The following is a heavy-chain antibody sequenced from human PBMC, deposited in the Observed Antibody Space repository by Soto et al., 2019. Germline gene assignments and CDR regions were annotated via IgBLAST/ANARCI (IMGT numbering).Heavy chain of an antibody. CDR2: INHRGIT. V-gene: IGHV4-34*01. CDR1: GGSFSGYY. CDR3: ARGGRGSGSYYFSYYYGMDV. J-gene: IGHJ6*02. D-gene: IGHD3-10*01. Sequence: SETLSLTCAVYGGSFSGYYWSWIRQPPGKGLEWIGEINHRGITNYNPSLKSRVTISVDTSKNQFSLKLSSVTAADTAVYYCARGGRGSGSYYFSYYYGMDVWGQGTTVTVSS.